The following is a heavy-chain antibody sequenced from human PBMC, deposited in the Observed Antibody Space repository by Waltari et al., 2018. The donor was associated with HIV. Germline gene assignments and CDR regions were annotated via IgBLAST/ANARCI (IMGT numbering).Heavy chain of an antibody. CDR1: GGSISSSSYY. Sequence: QLQLQESGPGLVKPSETLSLTCTVSGGSISSSSYYWGWIRQPPGKGLEWIGSIYYSGSTYYNPSLKSRVTISVDTSKNQFSLKLSSVTAADTAVYYCAILPAVGSGGWHSYYGMDVWGQGTTVTVSS. V-gene: IGHV4-39*01. D-gene: IGHD6-19*01. J-gene: IGHJ6*02. CDR3: AILPAVGSGGWHSYYGMDV. CDR2: IYYSGST.